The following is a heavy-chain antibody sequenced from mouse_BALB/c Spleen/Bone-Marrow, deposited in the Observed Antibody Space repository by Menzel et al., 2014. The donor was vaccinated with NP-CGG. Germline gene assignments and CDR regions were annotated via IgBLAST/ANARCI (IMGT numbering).Heavy chain of an antibody. V-gene: IGHV1-18*01. CDR1: GYSLTGYS. Sequence: EVHLQQSGPELVKPGASMKISCKASGYSLTGYSMNWVKQSHGKNLEWIGLINTYNGGTNYNQKFKGKATLTVDKSSSTAYMEFLSLTSEDSAVYYCARSGTRGNYAMDYWGQGTSVTVSS. CDR2: INTYNGGT. D-gene: IGHD4-1*01. CDR3: ARSGTRGNYAMDY. J-gene: IGHJ4*01.